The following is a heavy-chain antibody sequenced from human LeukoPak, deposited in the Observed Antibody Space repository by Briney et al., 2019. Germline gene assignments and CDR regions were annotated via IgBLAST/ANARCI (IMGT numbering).Heavy chain of an antibody. D-gene: IGHD1-20*01. CDR2: ISWDGGST. J-gene: IGHJ6*03. Sequence: GGSLRLSCAASGFTFDDYTMHWVRQAPGKGLEWVSLISWDGGSTYYADSVKGRFTISRDNSKNSLYLQMNSLRTEDTALYYCARDWITGTTWYYYYYYYMDVWGKGTTVTVSS. V-gene: IGHV3-43*01. CDR3: ARDWITGTTWYYYYYYYMDV. CDR1: GFTFDDYT.